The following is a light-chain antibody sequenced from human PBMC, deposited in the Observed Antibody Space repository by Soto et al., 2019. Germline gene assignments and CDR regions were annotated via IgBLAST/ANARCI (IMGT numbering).Light chain of an antibody. CDR3: SSYAGSSTLYV. CDR2: DVS. V-gene: IGLV2-14*01. J-gene: IGLJ1*01. CDR1: SSDVGGYNY. Sequence: QSVLTQPASVSGSPGQSITISCTGTSSDVGGYNYVSRYQQHPGKAPKLIIYDVSVRPSGVSNRFSGSKSGNTASLTISGRQAEDEADYYCSSYAGSSTLYVFGIGTKLTVL.